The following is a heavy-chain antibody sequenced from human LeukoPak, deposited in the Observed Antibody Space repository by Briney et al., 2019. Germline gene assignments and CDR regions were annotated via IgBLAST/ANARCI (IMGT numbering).Heavy chain of an antibody. CDR3: ARAYGNNPHYDC. D-gene: IGHD4-17*01. Sequence: ASVKVSCTASGYTFTGYYMHWVRQAPGQGLEWMGWINPNSGGTNYAQKFQARVTMTRDTSITTAYMELSSLRSDDTAVYYCARAYGNNPHYDCWGQGTLVTVSS. CDR2: INPNSGGT. J-gene: IGHJ4*02. CDR1: GYTFTGYY. V-gene: IGHV1-2*02.